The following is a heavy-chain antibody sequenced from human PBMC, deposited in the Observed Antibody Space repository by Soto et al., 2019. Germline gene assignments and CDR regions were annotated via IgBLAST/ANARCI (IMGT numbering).Heavy chain of an antibody. D-gene: IGHD3-10*01. V-gene: IGHV1-69*06. J-gene: IGHJ6*02. CDR3: ARGNVYGSGSYYPWYGMDV. CDR2: IIPIFGTA. CDR1: GGTFSSYA. Sequence: SVKVSCKASGGTFSSYAISWVRQAPGQGLEWMGGIIPIFGTANYAQKFQGRVTITADTSTSTAYMELSSLRSEDTAVYYCARGNVYGSGSYYPWYGMDVWGQGTTVTVS.